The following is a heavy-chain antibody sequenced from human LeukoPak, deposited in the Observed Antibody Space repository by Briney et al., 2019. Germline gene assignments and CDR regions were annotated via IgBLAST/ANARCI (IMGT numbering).Heavy chain of an antibody. CDR3: ARDLRFVVAAYYYYGMDV. J-gene: IGHJ6*02. CDR1: GGSINSSSYY. D-gene: IGHD2-15*01. Sequence: SETLSLTCTVSGGSINSSSYYWGWIRQPPGKGLEWIGSIDFSGSTYYNPSLRSRVTIIVDTSKNQFSLKVSSVTAADTAVYYCARDLRFVVAAYYYYGMDVWGPGTTVTVSS. V-gene: IGHV4-39*07. CDR2: IDFSGST.